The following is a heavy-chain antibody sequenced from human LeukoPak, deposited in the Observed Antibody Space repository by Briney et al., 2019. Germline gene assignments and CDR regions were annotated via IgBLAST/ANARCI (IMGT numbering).Heavy chain of an antibody. V-gene: IGHV4-59*01. Sequence: SETLSLTCTVSGGSISSYYWSWIRQPPGKGLEWIGYIYYSGSTNYNPSLKSRVTISVDTSKNQFSLKLSSVTAADTAVYYCARERMGGLFDYWGQGTLVTVSS. J-gene: IGHJ4*02. CDR2: IYYSGST. D-gene: IGHD2-15*01. CDR1: GGSISSYY. CDR3: ARERMGGLFDY.